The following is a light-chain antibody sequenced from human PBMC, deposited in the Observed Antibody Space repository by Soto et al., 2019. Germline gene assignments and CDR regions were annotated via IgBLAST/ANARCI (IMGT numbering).Light chain of an antibody. J-gene: IGKJ5*01. Sequence: DVVMTQSPLSLPVTLGQPASISCRSSQSLVYNEGNTYLNWFHQRPGQSPRRLIYGVSNRDSGVPDRFSGSGPGTDFTLRIMSVDAEDVGVYYCMQGRHWPIPFGQGPRLEIK. CDR1: QSLVYNEGNTY. CDR2: GVS. V-gene: IGKV2-30*01. CDR3: MQGRHWPIP.